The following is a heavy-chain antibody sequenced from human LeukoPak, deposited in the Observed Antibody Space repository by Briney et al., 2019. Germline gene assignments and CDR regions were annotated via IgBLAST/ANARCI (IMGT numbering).Heavy chain of an antibody. CDR3: ASSELGFCSRTSCHDFDY. Sequence: SVKVSCKASGDTFSSYTISWVRQAPGQGLGWVGGIFPFFRRPNYALKFQGRVTITTDESTDTAYMELSSLRSEDTAVYYCASSELGFCSRTSCHDFDYWGQGTLVTVSS. D-gene: IGHD2-2*01. CDR2: IFPFFRRP. J-gene: IGHJ4*02. CDR1: GDTFSSYT. V-gene: IGHV1-69*05.